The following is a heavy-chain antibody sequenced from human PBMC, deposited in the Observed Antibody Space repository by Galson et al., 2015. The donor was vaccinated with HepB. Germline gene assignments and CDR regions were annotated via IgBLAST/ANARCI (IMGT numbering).Heavy chain of an antibody. J-gene: IGHJ4*02. CDR3: GSSSPDDY. V-gene: IGHV3-30*04. CDR1: GFTFSSYA. Sequence: SLRLSCAASGFTFSSYAMHWVRQAPGKGLEWVAVISYDGSNKYHADSVKGRFTISRDNSKNTLYLQMNSLRAEDTAVYYCGSSSPDDYWGQGTLVTVSS. D-gene: IGHD6-6*01. CDR2: ISYDGSNK.